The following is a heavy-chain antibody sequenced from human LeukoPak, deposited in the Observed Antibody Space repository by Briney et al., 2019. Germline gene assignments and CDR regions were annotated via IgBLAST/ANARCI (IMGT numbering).Heavy chain of an antibody. CDR1: GGSISSYY. V-gene: IGHV4-59*08. D-gene: IGHD6-19*01. CDR3: ARCWRGDPQWLAPYYYYGMDV. CDR2: IYYSGST. J-gene: IGHJ6*02. Sequence: PSETLSLTCTVSGGSISSYYWSWIRQPPGKGLEWIGYIYYSGSTNYNPSLKSRVTISVDTSKNQFSLELSSVTAADTAVYYCARCWRGDPQWLAPYYYYGMDVWGQGTTVTVSS.